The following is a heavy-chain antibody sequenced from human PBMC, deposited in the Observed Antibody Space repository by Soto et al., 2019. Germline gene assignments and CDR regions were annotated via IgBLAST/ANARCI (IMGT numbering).Heavy chain of an antibody. J-gene: IGHJ4*02. Sequence: PGGSLRLSCAASGFTFSSYGMLWVRQAPGKGLEWVAVISYDGSNKYYADSVKGRFTISRDNSKNTLYLQMNSLRAEDTAVYYCAKDWLDGYNYFDYWGQGTLVTVSS. V-gene: IGHV3-30*18. CDR1: GFTFSSYG. D-gene: IGHD5-12*01. CDR2: ISYDGSNK. CDR3: AKDWLDGYNYFDY.